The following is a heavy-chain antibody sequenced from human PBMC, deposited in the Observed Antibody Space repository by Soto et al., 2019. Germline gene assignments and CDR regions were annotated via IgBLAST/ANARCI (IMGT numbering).Heavy chain of an antibody. CDR1: GVSFSPNY. CDR2: IYYGGTT. J-gene: IGHJ4*02. Sequence: PSETLSLTCTVSGVSFSPNYWSWFRQPPGKGLEWVGYIYYGGTTSYNPSLKSRVTISLETSKSQVSLRLASVTPADTAVYYCARRYGVYFDYWGQGTLVTVSS. V-gene: IGHV4-59*08. D-gene: IGHD4-17*01. CDR3: ARRYGVYFDY.